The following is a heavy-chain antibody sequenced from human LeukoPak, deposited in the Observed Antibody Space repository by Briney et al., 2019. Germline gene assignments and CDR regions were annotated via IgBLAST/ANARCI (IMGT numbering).Heavy chain of an antibody. CDR2: INPNSGGT. V-gene: IGHV1-2*02. D-gene: IGHD3-3*01. Sequence: ASVKVSCKASGYTFTGYYMHWVRQAPGQGLEWMGWINPNSGGTNYAQKFQGRVTMARDTSISTAYMELSSLTSEDTAVYYCATDLEWFLSWGQGTLVTVSS. J-gene: IGHJ5*01. CDR1: GYTFTGYY. CDR3: ATDLEWFLS.